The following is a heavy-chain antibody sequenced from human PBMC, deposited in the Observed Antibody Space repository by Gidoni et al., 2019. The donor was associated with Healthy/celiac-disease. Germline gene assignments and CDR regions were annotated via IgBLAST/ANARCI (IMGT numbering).Heavy chain of an antibody. CDR2: IWYDGSNK. J-gene: IGHJ6*02. D-gene: IGHD2-2*01. V-gene: IGHV3-33*01. CDR1: GFPFSSYG. CDR3: ARDGGFVVPAAMRRIYGMDV. Sequence: QVQLVESGGGVVQPGRSLRLYCAASGFPFSSYGMHWVRQAPGKGLEWVAVIWYDGSNKYYADSVKGRFTISRDNSKNTLYLQMNSLRAEDTAVYYCARDGGFVVPAAMRRIYGMDVWGQGTTVTVSS.